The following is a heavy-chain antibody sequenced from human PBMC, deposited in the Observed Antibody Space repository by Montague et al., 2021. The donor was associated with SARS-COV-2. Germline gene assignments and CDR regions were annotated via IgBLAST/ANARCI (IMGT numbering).Heavy chain of an antibody. D-gene: IGHD3-16*01. V-gene: IGHV6-1*01. J-gene: IGHJ3*02. CDR3: ASGDGLGSYTGYAFDI. Sequence: CAISGDSVSGDNVSWNWIRQSPSRGLEWLGRAYYRSRWFDHYEVXXKCRISIKADTSKNQLSLQPDSVTPEDTAVYYCASGDGLGSYTGYAFDIWGQGTLVTVSS. CDR1: GDSVSGDNVS. CDR2: AYYRSRWFD.